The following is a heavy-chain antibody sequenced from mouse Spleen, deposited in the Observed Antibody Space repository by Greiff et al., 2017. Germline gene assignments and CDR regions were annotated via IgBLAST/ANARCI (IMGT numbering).Heavy chain of an antibody. CDR1: GYTFTDYE. Sequence: QVQLQQSGAELVRPGASVTLSCKASGYTFTDYEMHWVKQTPVHGLEWIGAIDPETGGTAYNQKFKGKAILTADKSSSTAYMELRSLTSEDSAVYYCTKGGNRYDDAMDYWGQGTSVTVSS. CDR2: IDPETGGT. CDR3: TKGGNRYDDAMDY. D-gene: IGHD2-14*01. J-gene: IGHJ4*01. V-gene: IGHV1-15*01.